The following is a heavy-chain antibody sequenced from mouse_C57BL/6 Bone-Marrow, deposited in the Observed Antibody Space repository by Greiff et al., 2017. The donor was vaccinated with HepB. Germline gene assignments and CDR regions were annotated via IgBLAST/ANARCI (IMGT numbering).Heavy chain of an antibody. V-gene: IGHV1-76*01. CDR1: GYTFTDYY. CDR2: IYPGSGNT. D-gene: IGHD2-3*01. J-gene: IGHJ4*01. CDR3: ARSEDGYRYAMDY. Sequence: QVQLKESGAELVRPGASVKLSCKASGYTFTDYYINWVKQRPGQGLEWIARIYPGSGNTYYNEKFKGKATLTAEKSSSTAYMQLSSLTSEDSAVYFCARSEDGYRYAMDYWGQGTSVTVSS.